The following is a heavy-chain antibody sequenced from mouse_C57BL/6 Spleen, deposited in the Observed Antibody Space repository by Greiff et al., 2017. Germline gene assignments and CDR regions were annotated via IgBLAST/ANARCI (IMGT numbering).Heavy chain of an antibody. CDR3: TRHYYGYDEDYAMDY. D-gene: IGHD2-2*01. CDR1: GYTFTDYE. J-gene: IGHJ4*01. CDR2: IDPETGGT. V-gene: IGHV1-15*01. Sequence: VQLQQSGAELVRPGASVTLSCKASGYTFTDYEMHWVKQTPVHGLEWIGAIDPETGGTAYNQKFKGKDILTADKSSSTAYMELRSLTSEDSAVYYCTRHYYGYDEDYAMDYWGQGTSVTVSS.